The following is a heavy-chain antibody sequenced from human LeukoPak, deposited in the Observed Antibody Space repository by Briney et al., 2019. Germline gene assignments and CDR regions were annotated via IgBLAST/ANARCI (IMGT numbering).Heavy chain of an antibody. Sequence: SETLCLPCAVYGGSFSGYYWSWIRQPPGKGLEWIGEINHSGSTNYNPSLKSRVTISVDTSKNQFSLKLSSVTAADTAVYYCASGAFLGYCSSTSCPGWFDPWGQRTLVTVSS. J-gene: IGHJ5*02. V-gene: IGHV4-34*01. CDR1: GGSFSGYY. CDR2: INHSGST. CDR3: ASGAFLGYCSSTSCPGWFDP. D-gene: IGHD2-2*01.